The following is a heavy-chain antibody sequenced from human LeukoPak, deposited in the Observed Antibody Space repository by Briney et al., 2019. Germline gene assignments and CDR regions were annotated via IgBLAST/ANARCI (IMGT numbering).Heavy chain of an antibody. V-gene: IGHV4-59*01. Sequence: SETLSLTCTVSGGSISSYYWSWIRQPPGKGLEWIGYIYYSGSTIYNPSLKSRVTISVDTSKNQFSLKLSSVTAADTALYYCARGPTLPTEEDFDYWGQGTLVTVSS. J-gene: IGHJ4*02. CDR3: ARGPTLPTEEDFDY. CDR2: IYYSGST. CDR1: GGSISSYY.